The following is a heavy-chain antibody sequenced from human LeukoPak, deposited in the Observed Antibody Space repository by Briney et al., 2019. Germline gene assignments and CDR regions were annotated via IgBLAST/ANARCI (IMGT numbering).Heavy chain of an antibody. CDR1: GYSISSGYY. D-gene: IGHD3-22*01. CDR2: IYHSGST. J-gene: IGHJ4*02. Sequence: PSETLSLTCAASGYSISSGYYWSWIRQPPGKGLEWIGSIYHSGSTYYNPSLKSRVTISVDTSKNQFSLKLSSVTAADTAVYYCARASYYYDSSGPNHFDYWGQGTLVTVSS. CDR3: ARASYYYDSSGPNHFDY. V-gene: IGHV4-38-2*01.